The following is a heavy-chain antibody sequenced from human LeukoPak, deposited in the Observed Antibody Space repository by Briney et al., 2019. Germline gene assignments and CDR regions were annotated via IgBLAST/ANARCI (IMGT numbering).Heavy chain of an antibody. CDR3: VQVFSADTFPFDS. V-gene: IGHV3-23*01. CDR2: ISISGGGT. D-gene: IGHD1-1*01. CDR1: GFTFSSSG. Sequence: GGSLRLSCAASGFTFSSSGMSWVRQAPGRGLEWISTISISGGGTYYADSVKGRFTISRDNSRNTLYLDMNSVRAEDTAVYYCVQVFSADTFPFDSWGQGTQVTVSS. J-gene: IGHJ5*01.